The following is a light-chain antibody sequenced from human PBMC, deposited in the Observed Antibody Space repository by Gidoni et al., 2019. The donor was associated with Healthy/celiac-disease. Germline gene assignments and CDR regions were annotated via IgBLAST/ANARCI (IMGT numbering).Light chain of an antibody. CDR3: QQRSNWPWT. CDR1: QSVSSY. Sequence: EIVFTKSPATLSLSPGDRATLSCRASQSVSSYLSWYQQKPGQAPRLLIYAASNRATGIPARFSGSGSGTDFTLTISSLEPEDFAVYYCQQRSNWPWTFGQGTKVEIK. CDR2: AAS. J-gene: IGKJ1*01. V-gene: IGKV3-11*01.